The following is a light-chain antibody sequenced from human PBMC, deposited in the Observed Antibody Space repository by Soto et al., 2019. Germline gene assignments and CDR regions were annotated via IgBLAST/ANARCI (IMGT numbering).Light chain of an antibody. CDR3: SSYRSGDHVI. V-gene: IGLV2-14*01. CDR2: EVN. CDR1: SSDVGGYNS. J-gene: IGLJ2*01. Sequence: QSALTQPASVSGSPGQSITISCTGTSSDVGGYNSVSWYQQHPGKAPKLIIYEVNNRPSGVSNRFSGSKSGNTASLTLSELQAEDEADYYCSSYRSGDHVIFGGGTKLTVL.